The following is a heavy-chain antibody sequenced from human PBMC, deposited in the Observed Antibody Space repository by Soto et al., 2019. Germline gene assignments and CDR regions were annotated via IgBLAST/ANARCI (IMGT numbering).Heavy chain of an antibody. V-gene: IGHV4-59*01. CDR3: ARVASTPLPYYYYYYGMDV. CDR1: GGSIISYY. J-gene: IGHJ6*02. D-gene: IGHD2-2*01. Sequence: TLSLTCTVSGGSIISYYWSWIRQPPGKGLEWVGDIYDSGSTNYNPSLKSRVTISLDTAKNQFSLKLSCVTAADTAVYYCARVASTPLPYYYYYYGMDVWGQGTTVTVSS. CDR2: IYDSGST.